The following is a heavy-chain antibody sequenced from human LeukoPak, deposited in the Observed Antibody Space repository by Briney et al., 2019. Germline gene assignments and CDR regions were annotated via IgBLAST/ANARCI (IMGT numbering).Heavy chain of an antibody. CDR3: VRDPDALDF. CDR2: IRSSGSPI. Sequence: GGSLRLSCAASGFTFSRYWMHWVRQAPGKGLEWVAYIRSSGSPIYYADSVKGRFTISRDNAKNSLYLQMNSLRDEDTAVYYCVRDPDALDFWGQGTPVTVSS. J-gene: IGHJ4*02. CDR1: GFTFSRYW. V-gene: IGHV3-48*02.